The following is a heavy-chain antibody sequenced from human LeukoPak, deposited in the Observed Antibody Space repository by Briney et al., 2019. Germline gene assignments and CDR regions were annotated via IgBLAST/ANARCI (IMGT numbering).Heavy chain of an antibody. CDR3: ARVDYYDSSGINFDY. CDR1: GYTFTSYY. J-gene: IGHJ4*02. D-gene: IGHD3-22*01. Sequence: ASVKVSCKASGYTFTSYYMHWVRQAPGQGLEWMGIINPSGGSTSYAQKFQGRVTMTRDMSTSTVYMELSSLRSEDTAVYYCARVDYYDSSGINFDYWGQGTLVTVSS. V-gene: IGHV1-46*01. CDR2: INPSGGST.